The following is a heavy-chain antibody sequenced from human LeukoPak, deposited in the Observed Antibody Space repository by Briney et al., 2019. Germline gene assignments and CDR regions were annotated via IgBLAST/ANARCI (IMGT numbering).Heavy chain of an antibody. V-gene: IGHV3-7*04. CDR2: INQDGRKK. D-gene: IGHD4-11*01. J-gene: IGHJ3*02. CDR1: RLTLRVLC. Sequence: GGTLRLSYAASRLTLRVLCAHWASQAPGKGLEWVANINQDGRKKSSVDSVKGRFTISRDNAKNSLYLQMNSLRAEDSAVYYCARDTDDYPGVAFDIWGQGTMVTVSS. CDR3: ARDTDDYPGVAFDI.